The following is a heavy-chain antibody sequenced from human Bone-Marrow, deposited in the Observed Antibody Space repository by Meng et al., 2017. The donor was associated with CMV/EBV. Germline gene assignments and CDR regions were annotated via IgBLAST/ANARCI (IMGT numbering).Heavy chain of an antibody. D-gene: IGHD6-13*01. V-gene: IGHV1-69*10. CDR2: IIPILGIA. J-gene: IGHJ5*02. CDR3: ARGEGIAAAVPYNWFDP. CDR1: GGTFSSYA. Sequence: SVKVSCKASGGTFSSYAIRWVRQAPGQGLEWMGEIIPILGIANYAQKFQGRVTITADKSTSTAYMELSSLRSEDTAVYYCARGEGIAAAVPYNWFDPWGQGTLVTVSS.